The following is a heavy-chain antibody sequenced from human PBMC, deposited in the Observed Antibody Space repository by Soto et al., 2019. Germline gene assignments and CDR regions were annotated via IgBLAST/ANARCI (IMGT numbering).Heavy chain of an antibody. J-gene: IGHJ4*01. CDR3: ARGGTIAVTTIGDY. Sequence: DVQLVESGGGLVQPGGSLSLSCAASGFTFRRYNMNWVRQAPGKGLDWLSYISSSSSNIYYADSVKGRFTISRDNAKNSLYLQMNSLRDDYTAMYYCARGGTIAVTTIGDYWGQGTLVSVSS. D-gene: IGHD5-12*01. CDR2: ISSSSSNI. CDR1: GFTFRRYN. V-gene: IGHV3-48*02.